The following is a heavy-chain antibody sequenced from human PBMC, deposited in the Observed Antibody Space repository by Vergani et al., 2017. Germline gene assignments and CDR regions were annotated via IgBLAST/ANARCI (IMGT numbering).Heavy chain of an antibody. CDR2: ISWNSGSI. D-gene: IGHD3-22*01. J-gene: IGHJ4*02. V-gene: IGHV3-9*01. CDR1: GFTFDDYA. CDR3: ARDDRFTYYYDSSGYYPLDY. Sequence: EVQLVESGGGLVQPGRSLRLSCAASGFTFDDYAMHWVRQAPGKGLEWVSGISWNSGSIGYADSVKGRFTISRDNAKNSLYLQMNSLRAEDTAVYYCARDDRFTYYYDSSGYYPLDYWGQGTLVTVSS.